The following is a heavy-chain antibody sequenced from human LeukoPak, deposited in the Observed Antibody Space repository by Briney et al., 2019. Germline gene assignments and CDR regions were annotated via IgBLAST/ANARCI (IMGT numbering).Heavy chain of an antibody. J-gene: IGHJ4*02. V-gene: IGHV1-18*01. Sequence: ASVKVSCKPSGYTFTNYGITWVRQAPGQGLEWMGWIGAYNGNTNYAQRLQDRVTMTRDTSTNTAYLELRSLGPDDTAVYYCARGYGDYVGGFDYWGQGTLVTVSS. CDR3: ARGYGDYVGGFDY. CDR2: IGAYNGNT. D-gene: IGHD4-17*01. CDR1: GYTFTNYG.